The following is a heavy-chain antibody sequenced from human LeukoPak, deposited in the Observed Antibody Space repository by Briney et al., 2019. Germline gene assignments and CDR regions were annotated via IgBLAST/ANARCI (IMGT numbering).Heavy chain of an antibody. V-gene: IGHV4-34*01. CDR2: INHSGST. D-gene: IGHD2-15*01. J-gene: IGHJ5*02. CDR3: SCSGGSCYSRDDPVP. Sequence: SGTLSLTCAVFGGSFSNYYWSWVRQPPGKGLEWVGEINHSGSTKYNPSLKSRVTISVDTSKNQVSLKLTSVAAADTAIYYCSCSGGSCYSRDDPVPWGQGTLVTVSS. CDR1: GGSFSNYY.